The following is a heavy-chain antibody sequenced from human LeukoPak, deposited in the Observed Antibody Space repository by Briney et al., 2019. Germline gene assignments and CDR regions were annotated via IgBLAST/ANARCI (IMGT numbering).Heavy chain of an antibody. D-gene: IGHD3-3*01. CDR2: IYYSGST. CDR3: ASGGATYYDFWSGYPRVFDFDY. J-gene: IGHJ4*02. CDR1: GGSISSSSYY. Sequence: SETLSLTCTVSGGSISSSSYYWGWIRQPPGKGLERVGSIYYSGSTYYNPSLKSRVTISVDTSKNQYSLKLSSVTAADTAVYYFASGGATYYDFWSGYPRVFDFDYWGQGTLVTVSS. V-gene: IGHV4-39*01.